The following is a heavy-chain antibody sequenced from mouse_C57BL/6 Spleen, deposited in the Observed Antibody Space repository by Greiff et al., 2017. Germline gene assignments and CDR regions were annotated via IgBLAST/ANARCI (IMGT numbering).Heavy chain of an antibody. CDR1: GYTFTDYY. CDR2: INPNNGGT. Sequence: EVQLQQSGPELVKPGASVKISCKASGYTFTDYYMNWVKQSHGKSLEWIGDINPNNGGTSYNQKFKGKATLTVDKSSSTAYMELRSLTSEDSAVYYCARGELTAYFDYWGQGTTLTVSS. V-gene: IGHV1-26*01. CDR3: ARGELTAYFDY. D-gene: IGHD4-1*01. J-gene: IGHJ2*01.